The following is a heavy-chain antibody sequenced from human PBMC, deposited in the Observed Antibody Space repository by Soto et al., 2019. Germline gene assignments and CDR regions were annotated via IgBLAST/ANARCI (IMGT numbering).Heavy chain of an antibody. CDR2: ITSDGTT. Sequence: PGGSLRLSCTASGFTFSGYEMTWVRQAPGKGLEWISYITSDGTTYYADSAKGRFTISRDNAKNSLYLHLNSLTAEDTAIYYCARVLYATWSSFDYWGQGTLVTVSS. V-gene: IGHV3-48*03. J-gene: IGHJ4*02. CDR1: GFTFSGYE. CDR3: ARVLYATWSSFDY. D-gene: IGHD1-26*01.